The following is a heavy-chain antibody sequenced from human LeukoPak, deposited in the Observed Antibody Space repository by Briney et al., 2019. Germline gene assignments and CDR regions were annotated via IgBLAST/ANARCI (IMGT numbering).Heavy chain of an antibody. V-gene: IGHV3-30*04. CDR3: AKCQEVEELPDAFDI. CDR1: GFTFSSYA. D-gene: IGHD1-7*01. Sequence: PGGSLRLSCAASGFTFSSYAMHWVRQAPGKGLEWVAVISYDGSNKYYADSVKGRFTISRDNSKNTLYLQMNSLRAEDTAVYYCAKCQEVEELPDAFDIWGQGTMVTVSS. J-gene: IGHJ3*02. CDR2: ISYDGSNK.